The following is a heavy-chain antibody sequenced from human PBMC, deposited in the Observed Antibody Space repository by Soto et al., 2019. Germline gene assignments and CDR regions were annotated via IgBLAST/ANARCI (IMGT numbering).Heavy chain of an antibody. CDR1: GGSISSSSYY. V-gene: IGHV4-39*01. D-gene: IGHD5-18*01. J-gene: IGHJ6*02. CDR3: ARTGYSYGLNYGMDV. CDR2: IYYSGST. Sequence: SETLSLTCTVSGGSISSSSYYWGWIRQPPGKGLEWIGSIYYSGSTYYNPSLKSRVTISVDTSKNQFSLKLSSVTAADTAVYYCARTGYSYGLNYGMDVWGQGTTVTVSS.